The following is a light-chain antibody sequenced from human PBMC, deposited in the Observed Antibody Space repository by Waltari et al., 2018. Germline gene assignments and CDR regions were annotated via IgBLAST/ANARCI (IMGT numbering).Light chain of an antibody. V-gene: IGLV2-14*03. J-gene: IGLJ2*01. CDR2: DVS. CDR1: SSDVGGYNY. CDR3: SSYIGSSTLEL. Sequence: QSALTQPASVSGSPGQSITIPCTGTSSDVGGYNYVSWYQQHPGQAPNLMIFDVSNRPSGVSNRFSGSKSGNTASLTISGLQAEDEADYYCSSYIGSSTLELFGGGTSLTVL.